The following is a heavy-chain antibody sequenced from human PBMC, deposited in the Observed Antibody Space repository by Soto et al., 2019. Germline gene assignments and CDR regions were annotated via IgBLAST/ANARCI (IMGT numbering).Heavy chain of an antibody. D-gene: IGHD1-26*01. V-gene: IGHV3-30-3*01. CDR2: ISYDGSNK. CDR3: ARDGSGSPPSRAPIFDY. CDR1: GFTFSSYA. J-gene: IGHJ4*02. Sequence: GGSLRLSCAASGFTFSSYAMHWVRQAPGKGLEWVAVISYDGSNKYYADSVKGRFTISRDNSKNTLYLQMNSLRAEDTAVYYCARDGSGSPPSRAPIFDYWGQGTLVTVSS.